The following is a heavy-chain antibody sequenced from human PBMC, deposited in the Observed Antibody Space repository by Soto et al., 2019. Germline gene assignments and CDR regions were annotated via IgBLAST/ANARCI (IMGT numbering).Heavy chain of an antibody. CDR1: GGSISSYY. CDR2: IYYSGST. V-gene: IGHV4-59*08. Sequence: QVQLQESGPGLVKPSETLSPTCTVSGGSISSYYWSWIRQPPGKGLEWIGYIYYSGSTNYNPSLKSRVTISVDTSKNQFSLKLSSVTAADTAVYYCARHRVGHDYWGQGTLVTVSS. CDR3: ARHRVGHDY. D-gene: IGHD1-26*01. J-gene: IGHJ4*02.